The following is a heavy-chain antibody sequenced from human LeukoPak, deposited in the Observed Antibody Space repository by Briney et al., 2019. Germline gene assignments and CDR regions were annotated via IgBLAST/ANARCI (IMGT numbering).Heavy chain of an antibody. V-gene: IGHV4-59*11. J-gene: IGHJ4*02. Sequence: SETLSLTCTVSGGSISSHYWSWIRQPPGKGLEWIGYIYYSGSTNYNPSLKSRVTISVDASKNQFSLKLSSVTAADTAVYYCASSKPYDFWSGLYDYWGQGTLVTVSS. CDR1: GGSISSHY. D-gene: IGHD3-3*01. CDR3: ASSKPYDFWSGLYDY. CDR2: IYYSGST.